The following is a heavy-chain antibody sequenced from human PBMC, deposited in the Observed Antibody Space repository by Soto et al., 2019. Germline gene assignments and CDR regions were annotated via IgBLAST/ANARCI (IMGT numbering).Heavy chain of an antibody. CDR2: LYHTGNT. CDR3: AGGARLSPFDF. Sequence: SETLSLTCTASSGSIGSGIWWSWVRQPPGKGLEWIGELYHTGNTNYNPSLKSRLTMSVDESKNQFSLSLSSVTAADTAVYYCAGGARLSPFDFWGRGTLVTVSS. V-gene: IGHV4-4*02. J-gene: IGHJ4*02. D-gene: IGHD6-6*01. CDR1: SGSIGSGIW.